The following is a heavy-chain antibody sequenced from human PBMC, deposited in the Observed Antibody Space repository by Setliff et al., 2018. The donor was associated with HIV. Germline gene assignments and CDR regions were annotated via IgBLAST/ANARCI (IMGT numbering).Heavy chain of an antibody. Sequence: GGSLRLSCVGSGFTFSTYSMSWFRQAPGKGLEWIAYIYTSSSTIHYGASVKGRFTISRDNAKNSVYLQMNSLRAEDTAVYYCARREYNYVPRAFDLWGQGTMVTVSS. CDR2: IYTSSSTI. D-gene: IGHD5-18*01. J-gene: IGHJ3*01. CDR1: GFTFSTYS. CDR3: ARREYNYVPRAFDL. V-gene: IGHV3-48*01.